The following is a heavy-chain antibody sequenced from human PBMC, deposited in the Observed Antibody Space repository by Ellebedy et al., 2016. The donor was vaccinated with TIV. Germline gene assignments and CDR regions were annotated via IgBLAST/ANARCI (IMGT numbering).Heavy chain of an antibody. CDR1: GYTFTSYA. Sequence: AASVKVSCKASGYTFTSYAMHWVRQAPGQRLEWMGWINAGNGNTKYSQKFQGRVTITRDTSASTAYMELSSLRSEDTAVYYCARDWSIAGGTGYFQHWGQGTLVTVSS. J-gene: IGHJ1*01. D-gene: IGHD6-6*01. CDR2: INAGNGNT. CDR3: ARDWSIAGGTGYFQH. V-gene: IGHV1-3*01.